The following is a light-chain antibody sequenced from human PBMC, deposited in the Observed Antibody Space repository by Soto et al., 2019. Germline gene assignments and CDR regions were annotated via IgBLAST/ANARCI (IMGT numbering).Light chain of an antibody. CDR2: EVS. CDR1: SSDVGGYNY. V-gene: IGLV2-8*01. CDR3: SSYAGSNNLV. J-gene: IGLJ2*01. Sequence: QSVLTQSPSASGSPGQSVTISCTGTSSDVGGYNYVSWYQHHPGKAPKLMIYEVSKRPSGVPDRFSGSKSGNTASLTVSGLQGEDEADYYCSSYAGSNNLVFGGGTQLTVL.